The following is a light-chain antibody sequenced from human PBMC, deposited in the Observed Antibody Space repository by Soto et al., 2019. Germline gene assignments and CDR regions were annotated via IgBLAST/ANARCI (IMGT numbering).Light chain of an antibody. V-gene: IGLV2-14*01. CDR3: RSYTSSSTLVV. J-gene: IGLJ2*01. CDR2: DVS. Sequence: QSALTQPASVSGSPGQSITISCTGTSSDVGGYNYVSWYQQHPGKAPQLMMYDVSNGPSGVSNRFSGSKSGNTASLTISGLQAEDEADYYCRSYTSSSTLVVFGGGTKLTVL. CDR1: SSDVGGYNY.